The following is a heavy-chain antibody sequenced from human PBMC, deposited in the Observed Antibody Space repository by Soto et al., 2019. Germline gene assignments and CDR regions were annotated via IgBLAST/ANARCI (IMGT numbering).Heavy chain of an antibody. V-gene: IGHV3-11*01. CDR3: AMSSYRYSSSWYMLSAFDI. Sequence: TGGSLRFSCAASGFTFSDYYMSWIRQAPGKGLEWVSYISSSGSTIYYADSVKGRFTISRDNAKNSLYLQMNSLRAEDTAVYYWAMSSYRYSSSWYMLSAFDIWGQGTMVTVSS. D-gene: IGHD6-13*01. CDR2: ISSSGSTI. J-gene: IGHJ3*02. CDR1: GFTFSDYY.